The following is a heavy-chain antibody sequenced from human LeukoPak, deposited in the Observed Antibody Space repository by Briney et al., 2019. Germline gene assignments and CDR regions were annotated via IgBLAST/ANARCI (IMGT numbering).Heavy chain of an antibody. CDR2: IYYSGST. J-gene: IGHJ4*02. CDR3: ATPGGGYFDY. D-gene: IGHD3-10*01. V-gene: IGHV4-39*01. CDR1: GGSISSSSYY. Sequence: SETLSLTCTVSGGSISSSSYYWGWIRQPPGKGLEWIGSIYYSGSTYYNPSLKSRVTISVDTSKNQFSLKLSSVTAADTAVYYCATPGGGYFDYWGQGTLVTVSS.